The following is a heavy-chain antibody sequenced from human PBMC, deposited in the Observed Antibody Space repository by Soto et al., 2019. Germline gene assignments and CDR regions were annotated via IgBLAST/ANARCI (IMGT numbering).Heavy chain of an antibody. CDR2: IYYSGTT. D-gene: IGHD5-12*01. CDR1: VGSIRSGGYY. V-gene: IGHV4-31*03. CDR3: ARDRLMATSGTARYYYGLEV. J-gene: IGHJ6*01. Sequence: PWETLSLTCTFSVGSIRSGGYYCTWIRHFPWKGLEWIGNIYYSGTTYYNPSLKSRLTMSVDTSKNQFSLRLNFVTAADTAMYFCARDRLMATSGTARYYYGLEVWGQGTTVSVSS.